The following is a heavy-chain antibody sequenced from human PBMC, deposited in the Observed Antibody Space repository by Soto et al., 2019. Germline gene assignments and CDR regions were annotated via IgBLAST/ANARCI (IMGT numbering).Heavy chain of an antibody. D-gene: IGHD6-19*01. CDR1: GFTFRSYW. Sequence: EVQLVESGGGLVQPGGSLRLSCAASGFTFRSYWMSWVRQAPGKGLEWVANIKQDGSEKFHVDSVKGRFTISRDNAKNSLYLQMNSLRAEDTAVYYCARGVYSSGLWGQGTLVTVSS. CDR2: IKQDGSEK. V-gene: IGHV3-7*01. J-gene: IGHJ4*02. CDR3: ARGVYSSGL.